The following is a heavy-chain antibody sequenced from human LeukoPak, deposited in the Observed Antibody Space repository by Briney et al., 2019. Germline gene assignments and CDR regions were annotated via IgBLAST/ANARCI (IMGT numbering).Heavy chain of an antibody. D-gene: IGHD5-18*01. CDR3: ARSGGNTAMVRILDYYFDY. J-gene: IGHJ4*02. CDR2: IIPIFGTA. CDR1: GYTFTAYY. V-gene: IGHV1-69*13. Sequence: SVKLSCKASGYTFTAYYIHWVRQAPGQGLEWMGGIIPIFGTANYAQKFQGRVSITVDESTSTAYMELSSLRSEDTAVYYCARSGGNTAMVRILDYYFDYWGQGTVDPVSS.